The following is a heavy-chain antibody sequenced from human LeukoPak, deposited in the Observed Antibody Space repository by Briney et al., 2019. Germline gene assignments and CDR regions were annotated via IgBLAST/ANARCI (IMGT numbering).Heavy chain of an antibody. CDR2: IIPIFGTA. Sequence: SVKVSCKASGGTFSSYAISWVRQAPGQGLEWMGGIIPIFGTANYAQKFQGRVTITTDESTSTAYMELSSLRSEDTAVYYCARSPRYCTNGVCPVATAFDYWGQGTLVTVSS. D-gene: IGHD2-8*01. J-gene: IGHJ4*02. V-gene: IGHV1-69*05. CDR1: GGTFSSYA. CDR3: ARSPRYCTNGVCPVATAFDY.